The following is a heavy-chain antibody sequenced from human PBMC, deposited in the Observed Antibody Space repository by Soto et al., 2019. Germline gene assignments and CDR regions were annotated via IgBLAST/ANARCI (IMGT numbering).Heavy chain of an antibody. D-gene: IGHD2-2*01. CDR2: IYSSGGT. CDR1: GGSVSSDTHY. J-gene: IGHJ6*02. CDR3: AIFVRSCGSNICHTRSDV. Sequence: PWETLSLTCTVSGGSVSSDTHYWSRIRQPPXKRLEWSGFIYSSGGTNYNPSLKSRVTMSVDTSKNQFSLKLRSVIVADTAVYHYAIFVRSCGSNICHTRSDVSVPGTGVTV. V-gene: IGHV4-61*01.